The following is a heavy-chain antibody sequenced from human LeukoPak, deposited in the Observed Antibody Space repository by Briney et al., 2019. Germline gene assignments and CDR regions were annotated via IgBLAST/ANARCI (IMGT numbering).Heavy chain of an antibody. D-gene: IGHD6-13*01. CDR3: ARDIAGGYYYMDV. CDR2: IYSGGST. CDR1: GFTVSSNY. J-gene: IGHJ6*03. Sequence: GGSLRLSCAASGFTVSSNYMSWVRQAPGKGLEWVSVIYSGGSTYYADSVKGRFTISRDNSENTLYLQMNSLRAEDTAVYYCARDIAGGYYYMDVWGKGTTVTVSS. V-gene: IGHV3-53*01.